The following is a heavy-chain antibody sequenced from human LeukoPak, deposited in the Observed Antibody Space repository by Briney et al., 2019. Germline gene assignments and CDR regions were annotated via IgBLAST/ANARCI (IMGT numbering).Heavy chain of an antibody. Sequence: ASVKVSCKASGYSFTSYGFSWVRQAPGQGLEWMGWISAYNGNTNYAQKLQGRVTMTTDTSTSTAYMELRSLRSDDTAVYYCARWSSGYSFDYWGQGSPVTVSS. CDR1: GYSFTSYG. CDR3: ARWSSGYSFDY. V-gene: IGHV1-18*01. D-gene: IGHD3-22*01. CDR2: ISAYNGNT. J-gene: IGHJ4*02.